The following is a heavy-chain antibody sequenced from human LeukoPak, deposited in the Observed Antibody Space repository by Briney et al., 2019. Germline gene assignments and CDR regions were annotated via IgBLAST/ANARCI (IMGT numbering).Heavy chain of an antibody. D-gene: IGHD3-10*01. CDR3: ARDVGPGDY. CDR2: IKQDGSEK. Sequence: GGSLRLSCAASGFTFSSYWMSWVRQAPGKGLEWVANIKQDGSEKYYVDSVKGRFTISRDNAKNSLYLQLNSLRADDAAVYYCARDVGPGDYWGQGTLVTVSS. CDR1: GFTFSSYW. J-gene: IGHJ4*02. V-gene: IGHV3-7*01.